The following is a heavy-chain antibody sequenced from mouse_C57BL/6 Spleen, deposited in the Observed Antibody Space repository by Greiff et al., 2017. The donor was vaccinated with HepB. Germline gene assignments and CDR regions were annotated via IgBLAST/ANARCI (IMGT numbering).Heavy chain of an antibody. CDR1: GYTFTDYN. D-gene: IGHD2-1*01. Sequence: EVKLMESGPELVKPGASVKMSCTASGYTFTDYNMHWVKQSHGKSLEWIGYINPNNGGTSYNQKFKGKATLTVNKSSSTAYMELRSLTSEDSAVYYCARWGNYPDYWGQGTTLTVSS. J-gene: IGHJ2*01. CDR3: ARWGNYPDY. CDR2: INPNNGGT. V-gene: IGHV1-22*01.